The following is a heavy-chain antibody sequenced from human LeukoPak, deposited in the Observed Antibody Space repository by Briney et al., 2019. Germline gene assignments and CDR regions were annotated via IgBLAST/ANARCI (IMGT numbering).Heavy chain of an antibody. CDR2: IYYSGST. D-gene: IGHD1-1*01. Sequence: PSETLSLTCTVSGGSISSSSYYWGWIRQPPGKGLEWIGSIYYSGSTYYNPSLKSRVTISVDTSKNQFSLKLSSVTAADTAVYYCARGGRAGTTWPTLYYYYYMDVWGKGTTVTVSS. J-gene: IGHJ6*03. CDR1: GGSISSSSYY. CDR3: ARGGRAGTTWPTLYYYYYMDV. V-gene: IGHV4-39*07.